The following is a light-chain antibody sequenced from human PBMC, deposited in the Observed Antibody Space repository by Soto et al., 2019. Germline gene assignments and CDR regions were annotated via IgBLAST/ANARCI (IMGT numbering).Light chain of an antibody. CDR1: QSVDSN. Sequence: EIVMTQSPDTLSLSPGERATLSCRASQSVDSNLAAYQQKTGQAPRLVINRVSTRATGLLARIGGSWSGTEFTITSSRLPSEDAAVYYCQQHNTWPLTFGGGTKVEI. J-gene: IGKJ4*02. CDR3: QQHNTWPLT. V-gene: IGKV3D-15*01. CDR2: RVS.